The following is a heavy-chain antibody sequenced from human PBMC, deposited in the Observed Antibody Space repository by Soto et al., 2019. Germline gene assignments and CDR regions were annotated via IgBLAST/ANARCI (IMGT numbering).Heavy chain of an antibody. D-gene: IGHD1-1*01. J-gene: IGHJ4*01. CDR1: QISFSSYW. CDR2: INQDGSEK. Sequence: EEQLVESGGGLVQPGGSLKLSCVVSQISFSSYWMTWVRQAPGKWLECVANINQDGSEKYYEDSLKGRFTISRDNNKKSLYLHMNILTAEDTTVYYCATDLHWPNYRGHGTLVAVSS. V-gene: IGHV3-7*01. CDR3: ATDLHWPNY.